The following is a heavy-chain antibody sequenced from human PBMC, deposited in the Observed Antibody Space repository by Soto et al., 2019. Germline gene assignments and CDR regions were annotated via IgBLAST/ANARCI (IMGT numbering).Heavy chain of an antibody. Sequence: SETLSLTCAVSVDSIISIDHWAWIRQPPGKGLEWFASIYHTGTTYYNPSLTSRVTISVDTSKNQFSLKLSSVTAADTAVYYCARIQFTDWLEAWAQGTMVTVS. D-gene: IGHD1-1*01. CDR3: ARIQFTDWLEA. V-gene: IGHV4-38-2*01. CDR2: IYHTGTT. J-gene: IGHJ5*02. CDR1: VDSIISIDH.